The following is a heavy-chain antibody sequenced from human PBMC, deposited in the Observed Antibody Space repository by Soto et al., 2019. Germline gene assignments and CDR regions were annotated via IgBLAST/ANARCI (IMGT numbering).Heavy chain of an antibody. CDR3: ASSGRYSSSWYFDY. CDR1: GFTVSSNY. V-gene: IGHV3-66*01. CDR2: IYSGGST. D-gene: IGHD6-13*01. Sequence: GGSLRLSCAASGFTVSSNYMSWVRQAPGKGLEWVSVIYSGGSTYYADSVKGRFTISRDNSKNTLYLQMNSLRAEDTAVYYCASSGRYSSSWYFDYWGQGTLVTVSS. J-gene: IGHJ4*02.